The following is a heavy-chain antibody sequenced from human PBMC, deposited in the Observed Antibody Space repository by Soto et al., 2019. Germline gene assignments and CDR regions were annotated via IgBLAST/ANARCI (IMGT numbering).Heavy chain of an antibody. CDR3: ARASITLDY. Sequence: GGSLRLSCAASGFTFSSCWMHWVRQAPGKGLVWVSRINRDGSSTTYADSVMGRFTISRDNAKNTLYLQMNSLRAEDTAVYYCARASITLDYWGQGTPVTVSS. CDR2: INRDGSST. CDR1: GFTFSSCW. V-gene: IGHV3-74*01. J-gene: IGHJ4*02.